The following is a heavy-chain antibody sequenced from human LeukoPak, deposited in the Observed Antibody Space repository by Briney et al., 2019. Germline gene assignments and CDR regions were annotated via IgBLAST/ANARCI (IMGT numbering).Heavy chain of an antibody. J-gene: IGHJ4*02. Sequence: GGSLRLSRAASGLTFSIHWMDWVRQAPGKGLEWVSGISWNSGSIGYADSVKGRFTISRDNAKNSLYLQMNSLRAEDTALYYCSRYCSSTSCYGPNYFDYWGQGTLVTVSS. CDR3: SRYCSSTSCYGPNYFDY. CDR1: GLTFSIHW. D-gene: IGHD2-2*01. V-gene: IGHV3-9*01. CDR2: ISWNSGSI.